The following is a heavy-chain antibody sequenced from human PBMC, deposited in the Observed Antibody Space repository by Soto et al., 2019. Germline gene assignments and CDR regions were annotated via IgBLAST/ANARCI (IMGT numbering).Heavy chain of an antibody. D-gene: IGHD3-9*01. V-gene: IGHV3-7*03. CDR1: GFTFSSYW. CDR3: AKERYYDILTGPENYYYHYGMDV. Sequence: GGSLRLSCAASGFTFSSYWMSWVRQAPGKGLEWVANIKQDGSEKYYVDSVKGRFTISRDNAKNSLYLHMNSLRAEDTAVYYCAKERYYDILTGPENYYYHYGMDVWGQGTTVTVSS. CDR2: IKQDGSEK. J-gene: IGHJ6*02.